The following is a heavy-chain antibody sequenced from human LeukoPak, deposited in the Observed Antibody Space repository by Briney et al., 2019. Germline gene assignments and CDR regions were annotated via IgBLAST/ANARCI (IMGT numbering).Heavy chain of an antibody. CDR2: TSSDLNVK. V-gene: IGHV3-30-3*01. Sequence: GGSLRLSCAASGFTFRNYVIHWVRQAPGEGLEWVAVTSSDLNVKLYADSVKGRFTISRDNSRSTLYLQMNSLRPEDTAIYYCVREGYYGSGSPPSLYFDYWGQGTLVTVSS. D-gene: IGHD3-10*01. J-gene: IGHJ4*02. CDR1: GFTFRNYV. CDR3: VREGYYGSGSPPSLYFDY.